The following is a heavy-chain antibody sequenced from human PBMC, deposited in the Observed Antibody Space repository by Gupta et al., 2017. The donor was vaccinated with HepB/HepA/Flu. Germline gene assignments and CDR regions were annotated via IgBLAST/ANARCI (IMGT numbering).Heavy chain of an antibody. D-gene: IGHD6-19*01. Sequence: QVQLQESGPGLVKPSETLSLTCTVSGGSINNYYWNWIRQPPGRGLEWIGYIYYSGSTNYNPSLKGRVTMSVDTSKNQFSLKFSSVTAADTAVYYCARLSIAVAGEGSFDIWGQGTMVTVSS. CDR1: GGSINNYY. CDR2: IYYSGST. V-gene: IGHV4-59*08. J-gene: IGHJ3*02. CDR3: ARLSIAVAGEGSFDI.